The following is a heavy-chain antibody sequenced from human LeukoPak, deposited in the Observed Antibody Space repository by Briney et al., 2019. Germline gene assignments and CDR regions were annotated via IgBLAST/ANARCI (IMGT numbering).Heavy chain of an antibody. J-gene: IGHJ6*02. V-gene: IGHV1-46*01. CDR2: INPNDGST. D-gene: IGHD3-22*01. Sequence: ASVKVSCKASGYTFTSKHIHWVRQAPGQGPEWMGIINPNDGSTTYAQKFQGRVTMTSDTSTSTVYMELSSLRSEDTAVFYCARDPTMVVVVVSALYGMDVWGQGTSVTVSS. CDR1: GYTFTSKH. CDR3: ARDPTMVVVVVSALYGMDV.